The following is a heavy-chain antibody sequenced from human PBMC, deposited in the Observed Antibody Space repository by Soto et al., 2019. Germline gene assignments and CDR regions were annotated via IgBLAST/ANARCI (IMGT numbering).Heavy chain of an antibody. D-gene: IGHD1-26*01. CDR3: ARARDPGSYSPFDF. Sequence: EVQLVESGGGLVQPGGSLRLPWAPTGFTFSIYSMNWARQAQGKGWGWLSYISTSSNSIYYADSVKGRFTISRDNAKNSMYLQMNSLRDEDTAVYYCARARDPGSYSPFDFWGQGTLVTVSS. J-gene: IGHJ4*02. CDR2: ISTSSNSI. V-gene: IGHV3-48*02. CDR1: GFTFSIYS.